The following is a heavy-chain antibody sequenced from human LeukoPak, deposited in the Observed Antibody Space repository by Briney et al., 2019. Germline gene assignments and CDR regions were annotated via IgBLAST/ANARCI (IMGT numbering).Heavy chain of an antibody. Sequence: GGSLRLSCAASGFTFSSYSMNWVRQAPGKGLEWVSSISSSSTYIYYADSAKGRFTISRDNAKNSLHLQMNSLRAEDTAVYYCARNRYGSSLDAFDIWGQGTVVTVSS. CDR3: ARNRYGSSLDAFDI. CDR2: ISSSSTYI. V-gene: IGHV3-21*01. D-gene: IGHD6-13*01. CDR1: GFTFSSYS. J-gene: IGHJ3*02.